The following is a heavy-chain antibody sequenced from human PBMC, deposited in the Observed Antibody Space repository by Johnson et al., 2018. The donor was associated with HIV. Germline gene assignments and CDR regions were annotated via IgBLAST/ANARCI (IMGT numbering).Heavy chain of an antibody. CDR1: GFTFSSYG. Sequence: QVQLVESGGGVVQPGRSLRLSCAASGFTFSSYGMRWVRQAPGKGLEWVAVIWYDGSNKYYADSVEDRFTISRDNSKNTLYLQMNSLRAEDTAVYYCAKDRDSSSWYGYDAFDIWGQGTMVTVSS. CDR2: IWYDGSNK. D-gene: IGHD6-13*01. V-gene: IGHV3-33*06. CDR3: AKDRDSSSWYGYDAFDI. J-gene: IGHJ3*02.